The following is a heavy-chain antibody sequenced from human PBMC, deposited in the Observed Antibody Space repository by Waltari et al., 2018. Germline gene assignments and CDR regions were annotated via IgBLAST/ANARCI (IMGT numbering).Heavy chain of an antibody. Sequence: EVQLVESGGGLVQPGRSLRLSCTTSGFTLGAHALTWFRQATGKGVGWVGCIRSKIYGGTVDYAASVKGRFTVSRDNSKNTLYLQMNSLRAEDTAVYYCARALGAIGRFDPWGQGTLVTVSS. CDR1: GFTLGAHA. CDR2: IRSKIYGGTV. J-gene: IGHJ5*02. V-gene: IGHV3-49*03. D-gene: IGHD2-21*01. CDR3: ARALGAIGRFDP.